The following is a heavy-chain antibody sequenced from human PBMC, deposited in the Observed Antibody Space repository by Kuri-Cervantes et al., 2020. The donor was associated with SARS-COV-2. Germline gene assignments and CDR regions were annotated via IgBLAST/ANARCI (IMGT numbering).Heavy chain of an antibody. CDR3: ARGRGQLGIGVYYYYYMDV. CDR2: IIPIFGTA. V-gene: IGHV1-69*05. Sequence: SVKVSCKASGGTFSSYAISWVRQAPGQGLEWMGGIIPIFGTANYAQKFQGRVTITTDESTSTAYMELSSLRSEDTAVYYCARGRGQLGIGVYYYYYMDVWGKGTTVTVSS. CDR1: GGTFSSYA. J-gene: IGHJ6*03. D-gene: IGHD7-27*01.